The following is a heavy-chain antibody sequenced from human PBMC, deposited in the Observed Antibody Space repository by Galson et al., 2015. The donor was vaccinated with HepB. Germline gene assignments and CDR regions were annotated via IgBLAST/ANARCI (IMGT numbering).Heavy chain of an antibody. J-gene: IGHJ6*02. Sequence: SVKVSCKASGYTFIDYDINWVRQATGQGLEWMGWMNPYSGSTGYAQNFQGRVTMTRDTAIGTAYMELSSLRSEDTATYFCVRDLRVVGRTSYGMDVWGRGTTVIVSS. CDR1: GYTFIDYD. CDR2: MNPYSGST. D-gene: IGHD2-15*01. CDR3: VRDLRVVGRTSYGMDV. V-gene: IGHV1-8*01.